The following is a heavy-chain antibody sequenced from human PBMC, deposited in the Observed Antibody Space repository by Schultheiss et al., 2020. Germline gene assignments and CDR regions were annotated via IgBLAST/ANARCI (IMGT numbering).Heavy chain of an antibody. CDR2: ICHTGTT. J-gene: IGHJ4*02. CDR1: GYSISSCYY. V-gene: IGHV4-38-2*02. D-gene: IGHD1-20*01. CDR3: ARSNNWACDYYFDY. Sequence: SETLSLTCTVSGYSISSCYYWGWIRQPPGKGLEWIGNICHTGTTYYNPALKSRVTISIDTSKNQFSLQLSSVTAADTAVYYCARSNNWACDYYFDYWGQGTLVTVSS.